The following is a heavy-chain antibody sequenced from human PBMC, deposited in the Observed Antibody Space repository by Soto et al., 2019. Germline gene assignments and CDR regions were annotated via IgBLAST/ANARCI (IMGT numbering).Heavy chain of an antibody. CDR2: SRPDTDDR. CDR1: GFNFSRYW. J-gene: IGHJ4*02. V-gene: IGHV3-7*04. D-gene: IGHD1-26*01. Sequence: VQLVESGGGLVQPGGSLRLSCTVSGFNFSRYWMNWVRQAPGKGLEWVANSRPDTDDRFHADSVRGRFSISRDNAKKSLFLPMNSLRVEDTAVYYCAREDGTFDYWGQGILVTVSS. CDR3: AREDGTFDY.